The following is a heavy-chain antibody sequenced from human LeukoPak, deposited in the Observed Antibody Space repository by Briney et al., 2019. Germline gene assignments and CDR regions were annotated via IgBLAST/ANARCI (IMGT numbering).Heavy chain of an antibody. CDR3: TTLWYYYGSADY. CDR1: GFAFSNAW. D-gene: IGHD3-10*01. Sequence: GGSLRLSCAVSGFAFSNAWMSWVRQAPGKGLEWVGRIKSKTAGGTTDYAAPVKGRFTLSRDDSKNMLYLQMSSLKTEDTAVYYCTTLWYYYGSADYWGQGTLVTVSP. J-gene: IGHJ4*02. CDR2: IKSKTAGGTT. V-gene: IGHV3-15*01.